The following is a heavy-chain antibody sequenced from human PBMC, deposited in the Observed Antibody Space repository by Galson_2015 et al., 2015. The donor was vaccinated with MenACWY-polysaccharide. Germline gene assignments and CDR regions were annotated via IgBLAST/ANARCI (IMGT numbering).Heavy chain of an antibody. Sequence: SLRLSCAASGFTFDDYAMHWVRQAPGKGLEWVSGISWNSGSIGYADSVKGRFTISRDNAKNSLYLQMNSLRAEDTALYYCAKSAGDYVWGSYYGNAFDIWGQGTMVTVSS. CDR1: GFTFDDYA. J-gene: IGHJ3*02. CDR2: ISWNSGSI. D-gene: IGHD3-16*01. V-gene: IGHV3-9*01. CDR3: AKSAGDYVWGSYYGNAFDI.